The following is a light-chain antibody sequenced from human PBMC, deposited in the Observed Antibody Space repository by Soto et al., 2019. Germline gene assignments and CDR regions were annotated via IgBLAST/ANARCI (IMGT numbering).Light chain of an antibody. V-gene: IGLV6-57*04. CDR3: QSYDNINPVV. Sequence: NFMLTQPHSVSEAPGKTVTISCTRSSGSIARNYVQWYQQRPGSAPTTLIYEDNERPSGVPDRFSGSIDSSSNSASLTISGLKTEDEADYYCQSYDNINPVVFGGGTKLTVL. J-gene: IGLJ2*01. CDR1: SGSIARNY. CDR2: EDN.